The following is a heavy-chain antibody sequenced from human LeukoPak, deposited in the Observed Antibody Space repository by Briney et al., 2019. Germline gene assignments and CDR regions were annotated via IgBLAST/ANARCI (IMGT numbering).Heavy chain of an antibody. CDR3: ARVGCSTRCYELYNCFDP. CDR2: IYYSGST. J-gene: IGHJ5*02. Sequence: SETLSLTCTVSGGSISSYYWSWIRQPPGKGLEWMGYIYYSGSTNYNPSLKSRVTISVDTSKNQFSLKLSSVTAADTAEYYCARVGCSTRCYELYNCFDPWGQGTLVTVPS. V-gene: IGHV4-59*01. D-gene: IGHD2-2*01. CDR1: GGSISSYY.